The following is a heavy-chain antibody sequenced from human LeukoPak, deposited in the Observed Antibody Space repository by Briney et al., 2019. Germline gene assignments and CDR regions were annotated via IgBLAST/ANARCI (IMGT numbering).Heavy chain of an antibody. CDR1: GFTFSNYA. D-gene: IGHD6-19*01. CDR3: ARDLSLTGMALAEGY. J-gene: IGHJ4*02. V-gene: IGHV3-21*01. Sequence: GGSLRLSCAASGFTFSNYAMSWVRQAPGKGLEWVSSISSSSSYIYYADSVKGRFTISRDNAKNSLYLQMNSLRAEDTAIYYCARDLSLTGMALAEGYWGQGTLVTVSS. CDR2: ISSSSSYI.